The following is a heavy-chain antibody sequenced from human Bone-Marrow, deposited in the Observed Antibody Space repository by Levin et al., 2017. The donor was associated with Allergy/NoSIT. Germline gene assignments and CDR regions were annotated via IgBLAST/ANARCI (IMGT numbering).Heavy chain of an antibody. CDR1: SPFSPSF. Sequence: SPFSPSFLPWVRQAPGQGLEWMGWVSAYRGNTNYALNLQARVTMPPSPSTNTAYMELTSLRSDDTAISAGARGHFPYYYYGMDVWGQGTTVVVSS. V-gene: IGHV1-18*01. CDR2: VSAYRGNT. CDR3: ARGHFPYYYYGMDV. J-gene: IGHJ6*02.